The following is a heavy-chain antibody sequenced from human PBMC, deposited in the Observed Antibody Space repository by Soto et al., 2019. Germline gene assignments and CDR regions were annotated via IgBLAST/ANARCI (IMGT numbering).Heavy chain of an antibody. CDR3: GRGGTAIDY. D-gene: IGHD2-21*02. Sequence: VASVKVSCKASGYTFTNFCISWVRRAPGQGLEWMGWISAYNGNTNYAQNFQGRVTMTTDTSTSTAYMELRSLRSDDTAVYYCGRGGTAIDYWGQGTLVTVSS. CDR1: GYTFTNFC. J-gene: IGHJ4*02. V-gene: IGHV1-18*01. CDR2: ISAYNGNT.